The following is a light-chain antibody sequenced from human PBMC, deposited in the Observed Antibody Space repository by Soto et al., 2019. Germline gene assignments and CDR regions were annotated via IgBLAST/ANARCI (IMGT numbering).Light chain of an antibody. CDR2: GVS. J-gene: IGLJ1*01. Sequence: QSALTQPASVSGSPGQSITISCTGTSSDVGGYNFVSWYQQLPGKAPKLMIYGVSNRTSGVSDRFSGSKSGNTASLTISELQAEDGADYYCSSYTSSSTYVFGTGTKVTVL. CDR1: SSDVGGYNF. CDR3: SSYTSSSTYV. V-gene: IGLV2-14*01.